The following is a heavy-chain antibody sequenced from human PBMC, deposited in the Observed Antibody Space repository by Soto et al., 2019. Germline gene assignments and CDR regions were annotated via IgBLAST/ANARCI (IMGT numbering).Heavy chain of an antibody. Sequence: QVQLVQSGAEVKKPGSSVKVSCKASGGTFSSYTISWVRQAPGQGLEWMGRIIPILGIANYAQKFQGRVTITADKSTSTDYMELSSLRSEDTAVYYCARDYYGGNSAYFDYWGQGTLVTVSS. CDR1: GGTFSSYT. V-gene: IGHV1-69*08. J-gene: IGHJ4*02. CDR3: ARDYYGGNSAYFDY. D-gene: IGHD4-17*01. CDR2: IIPILGIA.